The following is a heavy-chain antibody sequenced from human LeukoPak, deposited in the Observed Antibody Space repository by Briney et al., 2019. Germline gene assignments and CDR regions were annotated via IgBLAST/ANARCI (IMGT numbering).Heavy chain of an antibody. D-gene: IGHD1-1*01. CDR2: IYYSGST. J-gene: IGHJ3*02. Sequence: SETLSLTCTVSGGSISSSCYYWGWIRQPPGKGLEWIGSIYYSGSTYYNPSLKSRVTISVDTSKNQFSLKLSSVTAADTAVYYCARGWAGNDAFDIWGQGTMVTVSS. V-gene: IGHV4-39*01. CDR3: ARGWAGNDAFDI. CDR1: GGSISSSCYY.